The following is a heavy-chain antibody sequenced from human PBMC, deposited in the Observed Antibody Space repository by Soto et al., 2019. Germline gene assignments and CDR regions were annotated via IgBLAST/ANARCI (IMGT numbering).Heavy chain of an antibody. Sequence: LSLTCAVYGGSFSGYYWSWIRQPPGKGLEWIGEINHSGSTNYNPSLKSRVTISVDTSKNQFSLKLSSVTAADTAVYYCARGGYGSGSYLKRWLYYFDYWGQGTLVTVSS. CDR3: ARGGYGSGSYLKRWLYYFDY. D-gene: IGHD3-10*01. J-gene: IGHJ4*02. CDR1: GGSFSGYY. V-gene: IGHV4-34*01. CDR2: INHSGST.